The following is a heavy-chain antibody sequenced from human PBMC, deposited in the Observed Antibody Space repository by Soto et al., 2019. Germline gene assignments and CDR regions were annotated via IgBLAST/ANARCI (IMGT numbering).Heavy chain of an antibody. Sequence: EVQMVESGGGLVPPGRSLRLSCAASGFVFDDYALHWVRQPPGKGLEWVAGINWNSDFMTYADSVKCRFSISRDNAKSSVYLQMNTMRVEDTALYYCAKLDRTYSIGRFDLWGQGALVTVSS. CDR3: AKLDRTYSIGRFDL. CDR1: GFVFDDYA. CDR2: INWNSDFM. D-gene: IGHD6-19*01. V-gene: IGHV3-9*01. J-gene: IGHJ5*02.